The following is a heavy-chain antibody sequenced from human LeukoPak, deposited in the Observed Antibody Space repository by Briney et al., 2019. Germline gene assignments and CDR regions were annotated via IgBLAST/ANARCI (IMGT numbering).Heavy chain of an antibody. D-gene: IGHD4-17*01. CDR1: GFSFSRYT. J-gene: IGHJ4*02. Sequence: GGSLRLSCAASGFSFSRYTMNWVRQAPGKRLEWVSSISSSSGYIYYADSVKGRFTISRDNAKNSLYLQMNSLRAEDTAVYYCARPLGGDYEPFDYWGQGTLVTVSS. CDR2: ISSSSGYI. V-gene: IGHV3-21*01. CDR3: ARPLGGDYEPFDY.